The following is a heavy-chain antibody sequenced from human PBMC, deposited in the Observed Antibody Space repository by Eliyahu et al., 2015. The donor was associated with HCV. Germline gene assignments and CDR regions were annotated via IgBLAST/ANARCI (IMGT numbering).Heavy chain of an antibody. CDR2: IKQDGSEK. Sequence: EVQLVESGGGLVQPGGSLRLSCVASGFTFSSSGMSWVRQAPGKGLEWVANIKQDGSEKYYVDSVKGRFTISRDNAKNSLYLQMNSLRAEDTAVYYCARRGRRDLVKVVYHFDFWGQGTLVTVSS. D-gene: IGHD3-16*01. CDR1: GFTFSSSG. J-gene: IGHJ4*02. CDR3: ARRGRRDLVKVVYHFDF. V-gene: IGHV3-7*03.